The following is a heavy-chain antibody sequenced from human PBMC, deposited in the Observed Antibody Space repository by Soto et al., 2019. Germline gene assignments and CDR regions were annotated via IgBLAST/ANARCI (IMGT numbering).Heavy chain of an antibody. Sequence: SETLSLTCTVSGGSISSSSYYWGWIRQPPGKGLEWIGSIYYSGSTYYNPSLKSRVTISVDTSKNQFSLKLSSVTAADTAVYYCAVYPPAYYFDYWGQGTLVTVSS. CDR3: AVYPPAYYFDY. J-gene: IGHJ4*02. CDR2: IYYSGST. D-gene: IGHD1-20*01. CDR1: GGSISSSSYY. V-gene: IGHV4-39*01.